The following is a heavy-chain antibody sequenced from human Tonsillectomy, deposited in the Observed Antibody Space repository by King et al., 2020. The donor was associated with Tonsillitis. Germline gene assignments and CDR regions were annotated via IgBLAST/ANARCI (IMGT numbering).Heavy chain of an antibody. CDR3: ARDPPGYDSSGYYPNSFDY. J-gene: IGHJ4*02. V-gene: IGHV3-48*02. CDR2: ISSSSSTI. CDR1: GFTFSSYS. Sequence: VQLVESGGGLVQPGGSLRLSCAASGFTFSSYSMNWVRQAPGKGLEWVSYISSSSSTIYYADSVKGRFTISRDNAKNSLYLQMNSLRDEDTAVYYCARDPPGYDSSGYYPNSFDYWGQGTLVTVSS. D-gene: IGHD3-22*01.